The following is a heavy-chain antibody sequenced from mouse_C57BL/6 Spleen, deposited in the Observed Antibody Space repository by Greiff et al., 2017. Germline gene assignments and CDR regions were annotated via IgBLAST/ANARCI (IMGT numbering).Heavy chain of an antibody. Sequence: QVQLQQSGPGLVQPSQSLSITCTVSGFSLTSYGVHWVRQSPGTGLAWLGVIWRGGSTDYNAAFMSRLSITKDNSKSQVFFKMNSLQADDTAIYYCAKFYDYDDAMDYWGQGTSVTVSS. J-gene: IGHJ4*01. D-gene: IGHD2-4*01. CDR2: IWRGGST. V-gene: IGHV2-5*01. CDR1: GFSLTSYG. CDR3: AKFYDYDDAMDY.